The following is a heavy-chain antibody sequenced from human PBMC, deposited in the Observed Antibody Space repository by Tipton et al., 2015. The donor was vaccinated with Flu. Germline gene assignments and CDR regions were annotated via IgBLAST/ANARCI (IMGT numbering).Heavy chain of an antibody. V-gene: IGHV3-23*01. J-gene: IGHJ6*02. CDR3: VKDRVGSITMIVLVIPSYGMDV. D-gene: IGHD3-22*01. CDR2: ISGSGGSR. Sequence: SLRLSCAASGFTFSSYAMSWVRQAPGKGLEWVSAISGSGGSRYYADSVKGRFTISRDNSKNTLYLQMNSLRAEDTAVYYCVKDRVGSITMIVLVIPSYGMDVWGQGTTVTVSS. CDR1: GFTFSSYA.